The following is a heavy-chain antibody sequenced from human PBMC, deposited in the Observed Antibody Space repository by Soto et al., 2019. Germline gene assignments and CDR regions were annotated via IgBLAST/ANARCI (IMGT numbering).Heavy chain of an antibody. V-gene: IGHV3-30-3*01. CDR3: AREWADTFLEWSKWNYYYYGMDV. CDR2: ISYDGSNK. D-gene: IGHD3-3*01. Sequence: PGGSLRLSCAASGFTFSSYAMHWVRQAPGKGLEWVAVISYDGSNKYYAASVKGRFTISRDNSKNTLYLQMNSLRAEDTAVYYCAREWADTFLEWSKWNYYYYGMDVWGQVTTVTVSS. CDR1: GFTFSSYA. J-gene: IGHJ6*02.